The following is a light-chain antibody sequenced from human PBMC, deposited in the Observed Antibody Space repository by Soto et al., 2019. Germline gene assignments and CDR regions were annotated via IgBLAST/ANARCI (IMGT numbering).Light chain of an antibody. CDR1: SSDVGGYNY. J-gene: IGLJ1*01. CDR2: DVS. Sequence: QSVLTQPASVSESPGQSITISCTGTSSDVGGYNYVSWYQQHPGKAPKLMIYDVSNRPSGVSNRFSGSKSGNTASLTISGLQAEAEADYYCSSYTSSSLYVFGTGTKLTVL. V-gene: IGLV2-14*01. CDR3: SSYTSSSLYV.